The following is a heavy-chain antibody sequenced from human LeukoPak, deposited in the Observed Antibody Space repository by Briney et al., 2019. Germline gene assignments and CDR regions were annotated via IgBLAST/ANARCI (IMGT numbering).Heavy chain of an antibody. D-gene: IGHD6-13*01. J-gene: IGHJ5*01. Sequence: ASVKVSCKASGYTFTGYYMHWVRQAPGQGLEWMGWINPNSGVTKYAQKFQGRVTMPRHTSISAAYLELNRLSSDHAAVFYCARQAGNNWFDSWGQGTLVTVSS. CDR3: ARQAGNNWFDS. V-gene: IGHV1-2*02. CDR1: GYTFTGYY. CDR2: INPNSGVT.